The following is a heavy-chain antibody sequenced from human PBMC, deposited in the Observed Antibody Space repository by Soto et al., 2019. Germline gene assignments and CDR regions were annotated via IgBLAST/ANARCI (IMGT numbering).Heavy chain of an antibody. CDR2: ISGSGGST. V-gene: IGHV3-23*01. Sequence: GGSLRLSCAASVFTFSSYAMIWVRQAPGKGLEWVSAISGSGGSTYYADSVKGRFTISRDNSKNTLYLQMNSLRAEDTAVYYCAKDASPLWFGELEGGAFDIWGQGTMVTVSS. D-gene: IGHD3-10*01. CDR1: VFTFSSYA. J-gene: IGHJ3*02. CDR3: AKDASPLWFGELEGGAFDI.